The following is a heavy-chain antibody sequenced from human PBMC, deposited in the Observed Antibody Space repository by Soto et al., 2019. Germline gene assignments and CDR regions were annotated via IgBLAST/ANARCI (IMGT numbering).Heavy chain of an antibody. Sequence: ASVKVSCKASGFPFTSLDINWVRQAPGQGLEWVGYMTPSGYIGFAQKFRGRVSMTRNASTSTVYMELSSLRSEDTAVYYCARGLDSVTTNYYYYLDVWGKGTTVTVSS. CDR2: MTPSGYI. CDR3: ARGLDSVTTNYYYYLDV. J-gene: IGHJ6*03. V-gene: IGHV1-8*01. D-gene: IGHD4-17*01. CDR1: GFPFTSLD.